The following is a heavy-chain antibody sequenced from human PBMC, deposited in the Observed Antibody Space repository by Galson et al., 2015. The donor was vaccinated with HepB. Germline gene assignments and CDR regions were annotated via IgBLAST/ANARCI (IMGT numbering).Heavy chain of an antibody. J-gene: IGHJ4*02. Sequence: SLRLSCAASGFTSSSYEMNWVRLAPGKGLEWVSYISSSGSTISYADSVKGRFTISRDNAKNSLYLQMNSLRAEDTAVYYCARDRYYYDSSGYYSAFDYWGQGSLVTVSS. D-gene: IGHD3-22*01. CDR3: ARDRYYYDSSGYYSAFDY. CDR1: GFTSSSYE. V-gene: IGHV3-48*03. CDR2: ISSSGSTI.